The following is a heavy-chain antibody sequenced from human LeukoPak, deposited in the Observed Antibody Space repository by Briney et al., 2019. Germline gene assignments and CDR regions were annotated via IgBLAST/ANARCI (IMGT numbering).Heavy chain of an antibody. J-gene: IGHJ4*02. D-gene: IGHD3-22*01. CDR2: ISSSSSYI. Sequence: PGGSLRLSCAASGFTFSSYSMNWVRQAPGKGLEWVSSISSSSSYIYYADSVKGRFTISRDNAKNSLYLQMNSLRAEDTAVYYCARDPRASLGYYDSSDSHPPVNYWGQGTLVTVSS. V-gene: IGHV3-21*01. CDR1: GFTFSSYS. CDR3: ARDPRASLGYYDSSDSHPPVNY.